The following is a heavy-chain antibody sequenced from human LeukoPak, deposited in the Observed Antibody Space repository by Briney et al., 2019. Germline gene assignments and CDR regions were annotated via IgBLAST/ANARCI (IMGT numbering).Heavy chain of an antibody. CDR2: INPSGGST. Sequence: EASVKVSCKASGYTFTSYYMHWVRQAPGQGLEWMGIINPSGGSTSYAQKFQGRVTMTRDTSASTVYMELSSLRSEDTAVYYCARSRVGAPFDYWGQGTLVTVSS. CDR1: GYTFTSYY. CDR3: ARSRVGAPFDY. V-gene: IGHV1-46*01. J-gene: IGHJ4*02. D-gene: IGHD1-26*01.